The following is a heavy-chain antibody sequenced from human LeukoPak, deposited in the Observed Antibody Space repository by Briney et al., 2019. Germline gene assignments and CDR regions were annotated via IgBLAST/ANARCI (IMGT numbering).Heavy chain of an antibody. J-gene: IGHJ4*02. CDR3: ASIGATGIRSDY. V-gene: IGHV3-30*02. Sequence: PGGSLRLSCGASGFTFSSYGMHWVRQAPGKGLEWVAFIRYYERKKYYPDSVEGLFTNSKDNSKNTLYLQMNSLRAEDTAVYYCASIGATGIRSDYWGEGTLVAVCS. CDR2: IRYYERKK. D-gene: IGHD6-13*01. CDR1: GFTFSSYG.